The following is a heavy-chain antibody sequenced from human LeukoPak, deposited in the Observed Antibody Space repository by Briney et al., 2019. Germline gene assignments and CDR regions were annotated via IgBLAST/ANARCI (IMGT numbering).Heavy chain of an antibody. CDR2: INPSGGST. J-gene: IGHJ1*01. CDR3: AREAYYDSSGYTAEYFQH. D-gene: IGHD3-22*01. CDR1: GYTFTSYY. Sequence: GASVKVSCKASGYTFTSYYMHWVRQAPGQGLEWMGIINPSGGSTSYAQKFQGRVTMTRDTSTSTVYMELSSPRSEDTAVYYCAREAYYDSSGYTAEYFQHWGQGTLVTVSS. V-gene: IGHV1-46*01.